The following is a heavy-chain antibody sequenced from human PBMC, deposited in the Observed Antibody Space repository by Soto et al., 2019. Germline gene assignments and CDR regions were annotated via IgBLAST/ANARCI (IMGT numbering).Heavy chain of an antibody. CDR1: GFTFSSYS. D-gene: IGHD6-19*01. V-gene: IGHV3-21*01. CDR2: ISSSSSYI. J-gene: IGHJ3*02. Sequence: GGSLRLSCAASGFTFSSYSMNWVRQAPGKGLEWVSSISSSSSYIYYADSVKGRFTISRDNAKNSLYLQMNSLRAEDTAVYYCARARGSGWSFGAFGIWGQGTMVTVSS. CDR3: ARARGSGWSFGAFGI.